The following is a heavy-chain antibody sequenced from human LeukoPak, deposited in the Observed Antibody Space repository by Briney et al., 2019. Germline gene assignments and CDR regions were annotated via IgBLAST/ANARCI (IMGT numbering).Heavy chain of an antibody. V-gene: IGHV1-69*06. CDR1: GGTFSSYA. Sequence: SVKVSCKASGGTFSSYAISWVRQAPGQGLEWMGGIIPIFGTANYAQKFQGRVTITADKSTSTAYMELSSLRSEDTAVYYCAGGRTDIVVVPATLRNYYFDYWGQGTLVTVSS. CDR3: AGGRTDIVVVPATLRNYYFDY. D-gene: IGHD2-2*01. CDR2: IIPIFGTA. J-gene: IGHJ4*02.